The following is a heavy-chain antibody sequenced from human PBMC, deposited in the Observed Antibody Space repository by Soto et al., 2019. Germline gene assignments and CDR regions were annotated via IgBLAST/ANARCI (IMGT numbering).Heavy chain of an antibody. J-gene: IGHJ6*02. CDR2: VSSSSSYT. CDR3: ARGPFYGDYVENGMDV. Sequence: PGGSLRLSCAASGFTFRDYYMSWIRQAPGKGLEWVSHVSSSSSYTNYADSVKGRFTISRDNAKNSLYLQMNSLRAEDTAVYYCARGPFYGDYVENGMDVWGQGTTVTVSS. CDR1: GFTFRDYY. V-gene: IGHV3-11*05. D-gene: IGHD4-17*01.